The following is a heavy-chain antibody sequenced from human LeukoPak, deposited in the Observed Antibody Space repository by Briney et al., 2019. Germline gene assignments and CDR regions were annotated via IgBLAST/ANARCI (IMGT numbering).Heavy chain of an antibody. CDR3: ARLYSNVNWFDP. J-gene: IGHJ5*02. D-gene: IGHD4-11*01. CDR1: GYTFTSYD. CDR2: MNPNSGNP. V-gene: IGHV1-8*01. Sequence: GASVKVPCKASGYTFTSYDINWVRQATGQGVEWMGWMNPNSGNPGYAQKFQGRVTMTRNTSISTAYMELSSLRSEDTAVYYCARLYSNVNWFDPWGQGTLVTVSS.